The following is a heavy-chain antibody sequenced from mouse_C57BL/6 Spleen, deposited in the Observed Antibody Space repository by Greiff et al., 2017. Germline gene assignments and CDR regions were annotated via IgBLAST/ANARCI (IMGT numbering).Heavy chain of an antibody. Sequence: EVHLVESGGGLVKPGGSLKLSCAASGFTFSDYGMHWVRQAPEKGLEWVAYISSGSGTINYADTVKGRFTISRDNATNTLYLQLTSLRSEDTAMYYCARAPYAMDYWGQGTSVTVSS. CDR3: ARAPYAMDY. J-gene: IGHJ4*01. V-gene: IGHV5-17*01. CDR1: GFTFSDYG. CDR2: ISSGSGTI.